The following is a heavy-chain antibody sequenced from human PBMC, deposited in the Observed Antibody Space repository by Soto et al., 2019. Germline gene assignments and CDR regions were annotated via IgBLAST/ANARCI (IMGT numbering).Heavy chain of an antibody. J-gene: IGHJ4*02. Sequence: QLQLQESGSGLVKPSQTLSLTCAVSGGSISSGGYSWSWIRQPPGKGLEWIGYIYHSGSTYYNPPHKSRVTISVDRAKNQFSLKLSSVSAADTAVYYCAAGGGLPRCYWGQGTLVTVSS. CDR1: GGSISSGGYS. CDR2: IYHSGST. V-gene: IGHV4-30-2*01. CDR3: AAGGGLPRCY. D-gene: IGHD4-17*01.